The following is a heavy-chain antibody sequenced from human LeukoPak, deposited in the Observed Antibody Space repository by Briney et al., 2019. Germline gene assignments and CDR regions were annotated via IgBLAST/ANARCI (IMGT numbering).Heavy chain of an antibody. Sequence: GRSLRLSCAASGFTFDDYAMHWVRQAPGKGLEWVSGISWNSGSIGYADSVKGRFTISRDNAKNSLYLQMNSLRAEDTALYYCVKGVSGYQGGWFDPWGQGTLVTVSS. CDR2: ISWNSGSI. V-gene: IGHV3-9*01. CDR1: GFTFDDYA. CDR3: VKGVSGYQGGWFDP. J-gene: IGHJ5*02. D-gene: IGHD3-22*01.